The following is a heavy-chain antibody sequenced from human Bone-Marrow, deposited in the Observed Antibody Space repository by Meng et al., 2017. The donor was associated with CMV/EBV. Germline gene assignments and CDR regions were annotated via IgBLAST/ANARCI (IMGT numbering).Heavy chain of an antibody. V-gene: IGHV4-61*05. CDR3: ARARRGDYSGFDY. J-gene: IGHJ4*02. D-gene: IGHD4-17*01. Sequence: SETLSLTCTVSGGSISSSSYYWGWIRQPPGKGLEWIGYIYYSGSTNYNSSLKSRVTISVDTSKNQFSRKLSSVTAADTAVYYCARARRGDYSGFDYWGQGTLVTVSS. CDR2: IYYSGST. CDR1: GGSISSSSYY.